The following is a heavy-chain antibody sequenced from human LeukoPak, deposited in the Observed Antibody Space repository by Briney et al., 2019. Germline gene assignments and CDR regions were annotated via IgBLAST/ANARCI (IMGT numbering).Heavy chain of an antibody. Sequence: GGSLRLSCAASGFTFSSYEMNWVRQAPGKGLEWVSYISSSGSTIYYADSVKGRFTISRDNAKNSPYLQMNSLRAEDTAVYYCARFIAAPYYFDYWGRGTLVTVSS. CDR2: ISSSGSTI. CDR1: GFTFSSYE. V-gene: IGHV3-48*03. J-gene: IGHJ4*02. CDR3: ARFIAAPYYFDY. D-gene: IGHD6-13*01.